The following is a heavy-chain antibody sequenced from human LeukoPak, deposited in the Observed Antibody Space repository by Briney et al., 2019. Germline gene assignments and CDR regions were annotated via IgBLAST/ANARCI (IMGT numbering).Heavy chain of an antibody. CDR2: IYYGGST. J-gene: IGHJ6*03. Sequence: SETLSLTCIVSGGSISSSSYYWGWIRQPPGKGLEWIGSIYYGGSTYYNPSLKSRVTISADTSKNQFSLKLSSVTAADTAVYYCTRGSIAYYYMDVWGKGTTVTISS. CDR3: TRGSIAYYYMDV. V-gene: IGHV4-39*07. CDR1: GGSISSSSYY. D-gene: IGHD3-22*01.